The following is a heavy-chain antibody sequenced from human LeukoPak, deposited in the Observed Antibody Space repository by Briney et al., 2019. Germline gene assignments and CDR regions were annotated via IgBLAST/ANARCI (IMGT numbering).Heavy chain of an antibody. D-gene: IGHD2-21*02. CDR3: TSAAYCGGDCQGNAFDI. CDR2: IRSQANSYAT. V-gene: IGHV3-73*01. J-gene: IGHJ3*02. Sequence: PGGSLRLSCAASGFTFSGSAMHWVRQASGKGLEWVGRIRSQANSYATAYAASVKGRFTISRDDSKNTAYLQMNSLKTEDTAVYYCTSAAYCGGDCQGNAFDIWGQGTMVTVSS. CDR1: GFTFSGSA.